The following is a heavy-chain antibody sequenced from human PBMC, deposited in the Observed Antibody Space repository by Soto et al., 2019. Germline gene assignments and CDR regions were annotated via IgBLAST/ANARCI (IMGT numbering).Heavy chain of an antibody. CDR3: ARCLTSRADAFDI. CDR1: GYTFTRYD. V-gene: IGHV1-46*01. D-gene: IGHD3-10*01. Sequence: ASVKVSCKASGYTFTRYDINWVRQATGQGLEWMGIINPSGGSTSYAQKFQGRVTMTRDTSTSTVYMELSSLRSEDTAVYYCARCLTSRADAFDIWGQGTMVTVSS. J-gene: IGHJ3*02. CDR2: INPSGGST.